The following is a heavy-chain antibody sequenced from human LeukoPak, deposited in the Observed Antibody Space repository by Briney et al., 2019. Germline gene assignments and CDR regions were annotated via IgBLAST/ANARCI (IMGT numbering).Heavy chain of an antibody. J-gene: IGHJ4*02. D-gene: IGHD3-10*01. Sequence: TSVKVSCKASGFTFTSSAMQWVRQARGQRLEWIGWIVVGSGNTNYAQKFQERVTITRDMSTSTAYMELSSLRSEDTAVYHCAAANEYYYDSSFPNWGQGTLVTVSS. CDR3: AAANEYYYDSSFPN. CDR2: IVVGSGNT. CDR1: GFTFTSSA. V-gene: IGHV1-58*02.